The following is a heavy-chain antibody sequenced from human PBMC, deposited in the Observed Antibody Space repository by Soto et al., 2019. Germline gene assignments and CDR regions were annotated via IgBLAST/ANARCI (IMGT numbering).Heavy chain of an antibody. CDR1: GYTFTSYY. CDR3: ARQYWHHGSVYCDDY. D-gene: IGHD3-22*01. Sequence: ASVKVSCKASGYTFTSYYIHWVRQAPGQGLEWMGIINPSGGSTSYAQKFQGRVTMTRDTSTSTVYMELSSLRSEDTAVYYCARQYWHHGSVYCDDYWGQGTLVTVSS. V-gene: IGHV1-46*01. J-gene: IGHJ4*02. CDR2: INPSGGST.